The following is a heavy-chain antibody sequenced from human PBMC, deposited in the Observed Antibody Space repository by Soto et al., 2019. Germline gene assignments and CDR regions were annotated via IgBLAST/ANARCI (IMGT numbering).Heavy chain of an antibody. CDR1: GGSFSGYY. J-gene: IGHJ3*02. D-gene: IGHD6-19*01. Sequence: SETLSLTCAVYGGSFSGYYWSWIRQPPGKGLEWIGEINHSGSTNYNPSLKSRVTISVDTSKNQFSLKLSSVTAADTAVYYCARRRLTGTQWLPTRGGFDIWGQGTMVTVSS. CDR3: ARRRLTGTQWLPTRGGFDI. V-gene: IGHV4-34*01. CDR2: INHSGST.